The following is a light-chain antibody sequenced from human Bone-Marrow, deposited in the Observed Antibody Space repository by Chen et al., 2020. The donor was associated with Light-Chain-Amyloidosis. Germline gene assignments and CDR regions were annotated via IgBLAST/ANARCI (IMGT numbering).Light chain of an antibody. CDR1: QTISSNY. Sequence: EIVLTQSPGTLSLSPGEGANLSCRASQTISSNYLTWYQQKFGQAPRLLIYGSSSRATGIPDRFTGSGSGTDFTLTINRLEPEDFAMYYCQQYSKSPLTFGGGTKVEIK. V-gene: IGKV3-20*01. CDR3: QQYSKSPLT. J-gene: IGKJ4*01. CDR2: GSS.